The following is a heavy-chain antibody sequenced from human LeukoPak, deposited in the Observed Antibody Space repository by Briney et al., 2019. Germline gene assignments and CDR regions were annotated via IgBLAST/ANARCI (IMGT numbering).Heavy chain of an antibody. V-gene: IGHV4-59*01. CDR1: GVSISSYY. CDR3: ARDSYYDTSGYFNDTFDM. D-gene: IGHD3-22*01. Sequence: SETLSLTCTVSGVSISSYYWSWIRQPPGQGLEWIGHISDSGDTNYNPSLKSRVTMSGDTSKKQFSLKLSSVTTADTAVYYCARDSYYDTSGYFNDTFDMWGQGTLVTVSS. J-gene: IGHJ3*02. CDR2: ISDSGDT.